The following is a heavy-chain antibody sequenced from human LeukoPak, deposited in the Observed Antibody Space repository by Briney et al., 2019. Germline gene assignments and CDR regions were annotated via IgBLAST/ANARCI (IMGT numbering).Heavy chain of an antibody. V-gene: IGHV3-23*01. CDR1: GFTFSSYA. CDR2: ISGSGGST. Sequence: GGSLRLPCAASGFTFSSYAMSWVRQAPGKGLEWVSAISGSGGSTYYADSVKGRFTISRDNSKNMLYLQMNSLRAEDTAVYYCALDPYYYDSSGYYPSFDYWGQGTLVTVSS. J-gene: IGHJ4*02. D-gene: IGHD3-22*01. CDR3: ALDPYYYDSSGYYPSFDY.